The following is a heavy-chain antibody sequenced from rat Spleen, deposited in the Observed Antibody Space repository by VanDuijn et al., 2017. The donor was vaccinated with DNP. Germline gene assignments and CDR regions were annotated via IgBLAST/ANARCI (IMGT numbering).Heavy chain of an antibody. V-gene: IGHV5-29*01. CDR2: ISYDGSSGGDIT. J-gene: IGHJ3*01. D-gene: IGHD1-2*01. CDR3: ARHEDSSSYIYGFAY. Sequence: EVQLVETGGGLVQPGRSLKLSCVASGFTFSSYWMFWIRQAPGKGLEWVATISYDGSSGGDITYYRDSVKGRFTISRDDAKNTQYLQMDSLRSEDTATYYCARHEDSSSYIYGFAYWGQGTLVTVSS. CDR1: GFTFSSYW.